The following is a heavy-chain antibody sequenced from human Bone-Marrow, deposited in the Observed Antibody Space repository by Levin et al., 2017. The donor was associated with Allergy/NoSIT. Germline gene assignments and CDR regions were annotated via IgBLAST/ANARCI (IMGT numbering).Heavy chain of an antibody. CDR3: AKDAFYYFDH. Sequence: PGGSLRLSCAASGFTFRTYGMHWVRQAPGKGLEWVAIISYDGNNRLYADSVKGRFTISRDNAKNTLFLQMNSLRAEDTAVYYCAKDAFYYFDHWGQGALVTVSS. CDR2: ISYDGNNR. D-gene: IGHD3-3*02. V-gene: IGHV3-30*18. CDR1: GFTFRTYG. J-gene: IGHJ4*02.